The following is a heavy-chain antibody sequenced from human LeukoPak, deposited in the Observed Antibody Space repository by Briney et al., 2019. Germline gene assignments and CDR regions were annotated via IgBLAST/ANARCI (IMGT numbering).Heavy chain of an antibody. J-gene: IGHJ4*02. CDR2: ISDSGSTI. D-gene: IGHD3-10*01. CDR1: GFTFSNHG. V-gene: IGHV3-48*03. Sequence: PGGSLRLSCAASGFTFSNHGMQWVRQAPGKGLEWVSFISDSGSTISYTDSVKGRFTISRDNAKNSLYLQMHSLRGEDTGLYYCARDRGGDRFDYWGQGTLVTVSS. CDR3: ARDRGGDRFDY.